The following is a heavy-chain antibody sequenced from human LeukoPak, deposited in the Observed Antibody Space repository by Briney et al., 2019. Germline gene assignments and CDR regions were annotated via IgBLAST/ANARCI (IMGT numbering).Heavy chain of an antibody. Sequence: ASVKVSCKASGYTFSDYYMHWVRQAPGQGLEWMGWINPKSGVTNYAQNLQGRVTMTTDTSTNTAYMELRSLRSDDTAVYYCARDQDPGAFDIWGQGTMVTVSS. CDR2: INPKSGVT. CDR1: GYTFSDYY. V-gene: IGHV1-2*02. J-gene: IGHJ3*02. CDR3: ARDQDPGAFDI.